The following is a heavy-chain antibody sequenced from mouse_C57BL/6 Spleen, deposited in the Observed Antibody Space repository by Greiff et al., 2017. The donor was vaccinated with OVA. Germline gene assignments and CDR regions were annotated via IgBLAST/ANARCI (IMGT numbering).Heavy chain of an antibody. D-gene: IGHD2-5*01. CDR1: GYTFTSYW. CDR2: IYPSDSET. Sequence: QVQLQQPGAELVRPGSSVKLSCKASGYTFTSYWMDWVKQRPGQGLEWIGNIYPSDSETHYNQKFKDKATLTVDKSSSTAYMQLSSLTSEDSAVYYCARSGYSNYRYFDVWGTGTTVTVSS. V-gene: IGHV1-61*01. CDR3: ARSGYSNYRYFDV. J-gene: IGHJ1*03.